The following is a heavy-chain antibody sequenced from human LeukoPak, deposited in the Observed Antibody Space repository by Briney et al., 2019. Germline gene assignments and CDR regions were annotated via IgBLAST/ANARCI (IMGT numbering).Heavy chain of an antibody. D-gene: IGHD5-18*01. CDR2: ISGSGGST. CDR1: GFTFSSYA. J-gene: IGHJ4*02. Sequence: GGSLRLSCAAYGFTFSSYAMSWVRQAPGKGLEWVSVISGSGGSTSYADSVKGRFTISRDNSMNTLYLQMNSLRAEDTAVYYCAKDDRIQTRRYSYNYWGQGTLVTVSS. CDR3: AKDDRIQTRRYSYNY. V-gene: IGHV3-23*01.